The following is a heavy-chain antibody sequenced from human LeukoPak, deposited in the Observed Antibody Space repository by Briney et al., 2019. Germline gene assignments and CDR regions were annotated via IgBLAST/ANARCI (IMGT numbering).Heavy chain of an antibody. CDR2: IYTSGST. J-gene: IGHJ5*02. V-gene: IGHV4-61*02. CDR3: ARDVTIFGDQVFFWFDX. Sequence: SETPSLTCTVSGGSISSGSYYWSWIRQPAGKGLEWIGRIYTSGSTNYNPSLESRVTISVDTSKNQFSLKLSSVTAADTAVYYCARDVTIFGDQVFFWFDXWGQXXLVT. CDR1: GGSISSGSYY. D-gene: IGHD3-3*01.